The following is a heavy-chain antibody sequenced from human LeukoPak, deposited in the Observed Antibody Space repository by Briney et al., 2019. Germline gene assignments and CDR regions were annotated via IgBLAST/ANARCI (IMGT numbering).Heavy chain of an antibody. Sequence: GASVKVSCKASGYTFTSYDINWVRQATGQGLEWMGWMNPNSGNTGYAQKFQGRVTMTRNTSISTAYMELSSLRSEDTAVYYCARGWASGSYRKSGFDYWGQGTLVTVS. D-gene: IGHD3-10*01. J-gene: IGHJ4*02. CDR1: GYTFTSYD. CDR2: MNPNSGNT. CDR3: ARGWASGSYRKSGFDY. V-gene: IGHV1-8*01.